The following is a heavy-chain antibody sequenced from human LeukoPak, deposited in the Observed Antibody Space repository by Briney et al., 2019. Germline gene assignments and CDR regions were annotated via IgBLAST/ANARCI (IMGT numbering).Heavy chain of an antibody. Sequence: GGSLRLSCAASGFTFSSYAMSWVRQAPGKGLEWVSAISGSGGSTYYADSVKGRFTISRDNSKNTLYLQMNSLRAEDTAVYCCAKLGVWDIVIGDYFDYWGQGTLVTVSS. CDR3: AKLGVWDIVIGDYFDY. CDR1: GFTFSSYA. V-gene: IGHV3-23*01. CDR2: ISGSGGST. J-gene: IGHJ4*02. D-gene: IGHD2-15*01.